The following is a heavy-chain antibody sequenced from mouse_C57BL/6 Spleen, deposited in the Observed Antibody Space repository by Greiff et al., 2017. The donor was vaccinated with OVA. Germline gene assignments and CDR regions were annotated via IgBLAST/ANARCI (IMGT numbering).Heavy chain of an antibody. CDR1: GFSFNTYA. CDR2: IRSKSNNYAT. Sequence: EVKLEESGGGLVQPKGSLKLSCAASGFSFNTYAMNWVRQAPGKGLEWVARIRSKSNNYATYYADSVKDRFTISRDDSESMLYLQMNNLKTEDTAMYYCVRQLLHYAMDYWGQGTSVTVSS. CDR3: VRQLLHYAMDY. J-gene: IGHJ4*01. V-gene: IGHV10-1*01. D-gene: IGHD1-1*01.